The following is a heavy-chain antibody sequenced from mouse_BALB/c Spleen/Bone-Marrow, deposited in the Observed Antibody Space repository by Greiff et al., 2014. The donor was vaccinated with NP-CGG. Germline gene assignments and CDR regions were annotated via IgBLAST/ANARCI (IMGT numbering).Heavy chain of an antibody. D-gene: IGHD2-2*01. J-gene: IGHJ1*01. CDR1: GFSLTTCG. Sequence: QVQLKESGPGLVKPSQSLSITCTVSGFSLTTCGLHWVRQSPGKGLEWLGVIWSGGGTDYNAAFISRLIITKDNSKSQVFFKMNSLQTNGTAMYYCARKGYTGYFDVWGAGTTVTVSS. V-gene: IGHV2-2*02. CDR3: ARKGYTGYFDV. CDR2: IWSGGGT.